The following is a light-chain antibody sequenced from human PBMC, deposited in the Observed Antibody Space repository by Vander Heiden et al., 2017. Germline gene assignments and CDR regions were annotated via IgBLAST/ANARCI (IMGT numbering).Light chain of an antibody. V-gene: IGLV1-40*01. J-gene: IGLJ3*02. Sequence: QSVLTQPPSVSGAPGQRVTISCTGSSSNIGAGYDVHWYQQPPGTAPKLLIYGNSKRPAGVPDRFSGSKSGTAASLAITGLQAEDEADYYCQSYDSSMSWVFGGGTKLTVL. CDR2: GNS. CDR3: QSYDSSMSWV. CDR1: SSNIGAGYD.